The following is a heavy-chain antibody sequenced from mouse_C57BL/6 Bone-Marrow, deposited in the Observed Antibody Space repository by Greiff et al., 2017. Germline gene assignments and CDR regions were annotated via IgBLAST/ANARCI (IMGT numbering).Heavy chain of an antibody. V-gene: IGHV1-64*01. CDR1: GYTFTSYW. CDR2: IHPNSGST. CDR3: AREGYGSRYAMDY. J-gene: IGHJ4*01. Sequence: QVQLQQPGAELVKPGASVKLSCKASGYTFTSYWMHWVKQRPGQGLEWIGMIHPNSGSTNYNEKFKSKATLTVDKSSSTAYMQLISLTSEDSAVYYCAREGYGSRYAMDYWGQGTSVTVSS. D-gene: IGHD1-1*01.